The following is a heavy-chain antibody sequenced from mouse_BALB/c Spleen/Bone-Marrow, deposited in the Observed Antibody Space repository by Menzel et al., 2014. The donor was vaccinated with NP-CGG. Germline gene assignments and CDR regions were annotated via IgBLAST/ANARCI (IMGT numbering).Heavy chain of an antibody. J-gene: IGHJ4*01. V-gene: IGHV1-69*02. CDR2: IYPSDSYT. D-gene: IGHD2-10*02. CDR1: GYTFTSYW. Sequence: QVQLQQPGAELVRPGASVKVSCKASGYTFTSYWINWVKQRPGQGLEWIGNIYPSDSYTNYNQNFKDKATLTVDKSSSTAYMQHSSPTSEDSAVYYCTRQYGNYYAMDYWGQGTSVTVSS. CDR3: TRQYGNYYAMDY.